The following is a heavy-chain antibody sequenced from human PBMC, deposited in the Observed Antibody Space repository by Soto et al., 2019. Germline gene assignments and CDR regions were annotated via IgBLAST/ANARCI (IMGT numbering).Heavy chain of an antibody. CDR3: AKDRRSDFVDYYYGMDV. V-gene: IGHV3-30*18. CDR1: GFTFSSYG. CDR2: ISYDGSNK. J-gene: IGHJ6*02. Sequence: GGSLRLSCAASGFTFSSYGMHWVRQAPGKGLEWVAVISYDGSNKYYADSVKGRFTISRDNSKNTLYLQMNSLRAEDTAVYYCAKDRRSDFVDYYYGMDVWGQGTTVTVSS. D-gene: IGHD3-3*01.